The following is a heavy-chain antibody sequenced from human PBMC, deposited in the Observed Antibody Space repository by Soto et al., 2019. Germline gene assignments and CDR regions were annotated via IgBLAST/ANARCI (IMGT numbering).Heavy chain of an antibody. CDR1: GYTFTSYD. CDR2: TNPNSGNT. Sequence: ASVKVSCKASGYTFTSYDINWVRQATGQGLEWMGWTNPNSGNTGYAQKFQGRVTMTRNTSISTAYMELSSLRSEDTAVYYCARGPTHYDILTGYYSNYYYMDVWGKGTTVTVSS. CDR3: ARGPTHYDILTGYYSNYYYMDV. J-gene: IGHJ6*03. D-gene: IGHD3-9*01. V-gene: IGHV1-8*01.